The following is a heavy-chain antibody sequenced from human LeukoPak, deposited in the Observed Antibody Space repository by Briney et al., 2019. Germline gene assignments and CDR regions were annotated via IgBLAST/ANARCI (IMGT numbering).Heavy chain of an antibody. J-gene: IGHJ4*02. CDR2: IWYDGSKQ. CDR1: GFTFRRYG. V-gene: IGHV3-33*01. CDR3: ARDPATVVTHFDS. Sequence: PGRSLRISCAASGFTFRRYGMHWVRQAPGKGLEWVALIWYDGSKQSYTDSVRGRFTISRDDPKNTLYLQMNSLRDEDTAVYYCARDPATVVTHFDSWGQGTLVTVSS. D-gene: IGHD4-23*01.